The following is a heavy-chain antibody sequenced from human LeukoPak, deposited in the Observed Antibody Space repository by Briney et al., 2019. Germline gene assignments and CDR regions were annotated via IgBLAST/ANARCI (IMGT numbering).Heavy chain of an antibody. V-gene: IGHV3-21*04. CDR1: GFTFSSYS. D-gene: IGHD6-13*01. J-gene: IGHJ4*02. CDR3: AKDFITAAGT. Sequence: GGSLRLSCAASGFTFSSYSMNWVRQAPGKGLEWVSSISSSSSYIYYADSVKGRFTISRDNSKNTLYLQMNSLRAEDTAVYYCAKDFITAAGTGGQGTLVTVSS. CDR2: ISSSSSYI.